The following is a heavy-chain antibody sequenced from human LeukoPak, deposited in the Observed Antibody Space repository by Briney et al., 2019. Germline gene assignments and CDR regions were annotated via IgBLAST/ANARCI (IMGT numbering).Heavy chain of an antibody. CDR2: ISSSGGST. Sequence: GGSLRLSCAASGFTFSTYDMTWVRQAPGKGLEWVSAISSSGGSTFYADSVKGRLTISRDNSKNTLFLQMNSLRAEDTAVYYCAKAGGSGIYSPYYFDYWGQGTLVTVSS. CDR1: GFTFSTYD. CDR3: AKAGGSGIYSPYYFDY. D-gene: IGHD3-10*01. V-gene: IGHV3-23*01. J-gene: IGHJ4*02.